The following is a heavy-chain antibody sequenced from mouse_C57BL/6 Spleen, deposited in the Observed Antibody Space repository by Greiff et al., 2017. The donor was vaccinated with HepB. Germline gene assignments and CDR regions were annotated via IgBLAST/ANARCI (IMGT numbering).Heavy chain of an antibody. CDR3: ARNYYYGSSPFDY. Sequence: EVQLQQSGPELVKPGASVKISCKASGYSFTGYYMNWVKQSPEKSLEWIGEINPSTGGTTYNQKFKAKATLTVDKSSSTAYMQLKSLTSEDSAVYYGARNYYYGSSPFDYWGQGTTLTVSS. J-gene: IGHJ2*01. V-gene: IGHV1-42*01. CDR2: INPSTGGT. D-gene: IGHD1-1*01. CDR1: GYSFTGYY.